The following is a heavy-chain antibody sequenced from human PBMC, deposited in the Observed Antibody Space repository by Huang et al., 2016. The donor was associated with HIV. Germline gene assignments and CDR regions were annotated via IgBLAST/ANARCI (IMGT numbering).Heavy chain of an antibody. V-gene: IGHV4-34*01. CDR3: ARGQGGYYYYYMDV. CDR1: GGSFSGYY. J-gene: IGHJ6*03. CDR2: INHSEST. Sequence: QVQLQQWGAGLLRPSETLSLTCAVYGGSFSGYYGTWIHQPPGKGLEWIGEINHSESTNYNPSLKSRVTISVDTSRNQFSLTLTSVTAADTAVYYCARGQGGYYYYYMDVWGKGTTVTVSS.